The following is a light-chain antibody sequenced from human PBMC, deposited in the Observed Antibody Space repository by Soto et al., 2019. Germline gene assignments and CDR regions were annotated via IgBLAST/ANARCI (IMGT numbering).Light chain of an antibody. CDR2: TAG. CDR1: QRITTY. Sequence: IQMTQSPSSLSASVGDRVTITCRASQRITTYSNWYQQKPGNAPILLITTAGTLQRGVPSRFSGSASGTVFTLIITSLQREDFATYFCQQTYSTPYTFGQGTKLEIK. CDR3: QQTYSTPYT. J-gene: IGKJ2*01. V-gene: IGKV1-39*01.